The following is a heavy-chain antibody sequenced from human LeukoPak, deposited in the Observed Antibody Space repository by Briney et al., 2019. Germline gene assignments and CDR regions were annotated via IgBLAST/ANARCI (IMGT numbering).Heavy chain of an antibody. Sequence: SETLSLTCTVSGYSISSGYYWGWIRQPPGKGLEWIGSIYYSGSTYYNPSLESRVTISVDTSKNQFSLKLSSVTAADTAVYYCARHYGSGSYGLFDYWGQGTLVTVSS. CDR1: GYSISSGYY. CDR3: ARHYGSGSYGLFDY. J-gene: IGHJ4*02. CDR2: IYYSGST. D-gene: IGHD3-10*01. V-gene: IGHV4-38-2*02.